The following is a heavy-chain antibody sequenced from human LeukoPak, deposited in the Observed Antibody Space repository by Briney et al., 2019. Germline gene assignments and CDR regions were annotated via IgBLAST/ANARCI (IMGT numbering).Heavy chain of an antibody. V-gene: IGHV1-46*01. CDR2: INPSGGST. CDR1: GYTFTSYY. Sequence: ASVKVPCKASGYTFTSYYMHWVRQAPGQGLEWMGIINPSGGSTSYAQKFQGRVTMTRDTSTSTVYMELSSLRSEDTAVYYCAIGYCSSTSCYGRFWFDPWGQGTLVTVSS. CDR3: AIGYCSSTSCYGRFWFDP. D-gene: IGHD2-2*01. J-gene: IGHJ5*02.